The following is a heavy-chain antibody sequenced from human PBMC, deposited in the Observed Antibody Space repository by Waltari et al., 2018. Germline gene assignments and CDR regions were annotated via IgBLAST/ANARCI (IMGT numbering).Heavy chain of an antibody. J-gene: IGHJ6*03. Sequence: QVQLQESGPGLVKPSQTLSLTCTVSAGSISSGDYYWSWIRQPPGKGLEWIGYMYHSGNTYYNPTLKSRVIISVDTSKNQFSLRLSSVTAADTAVYYCARGLGAARPRYYFYYYMDVWGKGTTVAVSS. V-gene: IGHV4-30-4*08. CDR2: MYHSGNT. CDR1: AGSISSGDYY. D-gene: IGHD6-6*01. CDR3: ARGLGAARPRYYFYYYMDV.